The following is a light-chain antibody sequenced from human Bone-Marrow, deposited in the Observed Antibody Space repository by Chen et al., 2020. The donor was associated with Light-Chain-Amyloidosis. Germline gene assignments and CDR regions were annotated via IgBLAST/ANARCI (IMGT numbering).Light chain of an antibody. CDR2: DDS. V-gene: IGLV3-21*02. J-gene: IGLJ3*02. CDR1: NIGSTS. Sequence: ATIACGGNNIGSTSVHWYQQTPGQAPLLVVYDDSDRPSGIPERLSGSNSGNTATLTISRVEAGDEADYYCQVWDRSSDRPVFGGGTRLTVL. CDR3: QVWDRSSDRPV.